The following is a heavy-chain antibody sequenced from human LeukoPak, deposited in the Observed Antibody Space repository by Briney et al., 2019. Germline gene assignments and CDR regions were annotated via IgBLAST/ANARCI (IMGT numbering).Heavy chain of an antibody. CDR1: GASINDYY. CDR3: ARRIAAAGTPFDY. CDR2: IFYSGSGST. Sequence: SETLSLTCTVSGASINDYYWSWIRQPPGKGLEWIGYIFYSGSGSTNYNPSLESRVTISVDTSKNQFSLKLSSVTAADTAVYYCARRIAAAGTPFDYWGQGTLVTVSS. V-gene: IGHV4-59*08. J-gene: IGHJ4*02. D-gene: IGHD6-13*01.